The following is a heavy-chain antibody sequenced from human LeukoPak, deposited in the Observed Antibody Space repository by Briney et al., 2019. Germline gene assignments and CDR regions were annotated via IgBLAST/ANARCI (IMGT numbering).Heavy chain of an antibody. D-gene: IGHD2-2*01. CDR1: GFTFSSYW. Sequence: GGSLRLSCAASGFTFSSYWMSWVRQAPGKGLEWVAVIWYDGSNKYYADSVKGRFTISRDNSKNTLYLQMNSLRAEDTAVYYCARDPIYCSSTSCYYYYYYGMDVWGQGTTVTVSS. CDR3: ARDPIYCSSTSCYYYYYYGMDV. V-gene: IGHV3-33*08. J-gene: IGHJ6*02. CDR2: IWYDGSNK.